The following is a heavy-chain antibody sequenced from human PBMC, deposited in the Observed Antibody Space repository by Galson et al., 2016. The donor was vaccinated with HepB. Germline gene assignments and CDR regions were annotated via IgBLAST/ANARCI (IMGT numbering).Heavy chain of an antibody. CDR3: TRQGPRITDDFDY. V-gene: IGHV3-73*01. CDR1: GFNLGGSN. Sequence: SLRLSCAASGFNLGGSNMHWVRQASGKGLEWVGRIRSKANDYATEYAASVRGRFVISRDDSENTAYLHMNSLKTEDTAVYWCTRQGPRITDDFDYWGQGTLVTVSS. CDR2: IRSKANDYAT. D-gene: IGHD1-14*01. J-gene: IGHJ4*02.